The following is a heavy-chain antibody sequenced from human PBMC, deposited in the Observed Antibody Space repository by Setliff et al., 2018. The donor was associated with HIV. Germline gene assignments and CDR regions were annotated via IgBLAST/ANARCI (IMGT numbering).Heavy chain of an antibody. CDR2: FDPEDGET. CDR3: ATDAYHDCLTGPTPGAFDH. J-gene: IGHJ3*01. CDR1: GYTLSELS. Sequence: EASVKVSCQVSGYTLSELSMHWVRQAPGEGLEWMGGFDPEDGETIYAEKFQGRVTMTEDTATETAYMELSSLRSEDTAVYYCATDAYHDCLTGPTPGAFDHWGQGTVVTVSS. D-gene: IGHD3-9*01. V-gene: IGHV1-24*01.